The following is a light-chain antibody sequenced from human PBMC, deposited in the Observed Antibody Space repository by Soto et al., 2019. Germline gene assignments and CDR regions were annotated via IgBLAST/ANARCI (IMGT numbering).Light chain of an antibody. Sequence: QSALTQPASVSGSPGQSITISCTGTSSDVGGYNYVSWYQQHPGKAPKLMIYEVSNRPSGVSNRFSGSKSGNTASLTISGLQAEYEADYYCSSYTSSSTLEVFGGGTKLTVL. CDR2: EVS. CDR1: SSDVGGYNY. CDR3: SSYTSSSTLEV. J-gene: IGLJ3*02. V-gene: IGLV2-14*01.